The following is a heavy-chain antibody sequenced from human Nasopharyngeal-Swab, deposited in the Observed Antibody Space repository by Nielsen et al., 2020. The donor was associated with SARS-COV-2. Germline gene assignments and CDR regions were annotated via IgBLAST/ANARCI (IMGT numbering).Heavy chain of an antibody. Sequence: GESLRLSCAASGFTFSSYAMHWVRQAPGKGLEWVAVISYDGSNKYYADSVKGRFTISRDNSKNTLYLQMNSLRAEDTAVYYCARGTGTPFDYWGQGTLVTVSS. V-gene: IGHV3-30-3*01. CDR2: ISYDGSNK. CDR1: GFTFSSYA. CDR3: ARGTGTPFDY. D-gene: IGHD2-8*02. J-gene: IGHJ4*02.